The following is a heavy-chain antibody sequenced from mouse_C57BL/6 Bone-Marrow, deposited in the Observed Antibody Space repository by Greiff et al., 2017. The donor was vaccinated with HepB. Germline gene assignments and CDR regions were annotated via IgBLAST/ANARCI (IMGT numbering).Heavy chain of an antibody. J-gene: IGHJ3*01. CDR1: GFTFSSYA. Sequence: EVQVVESGEGLVKPGGSLKLSCAASGFTFSSYALSWVRQTPEKRLAWVAYISSGGDYIYYADTVKGRFTSSRDNARNTLYLQMSSLKSEDTAMYYCTRGGLWFAYWGQGTLVTVSA. CDR3: TRGGLWFAY. CDR2: ISSGGDYI. V-gene: IGHV5-9-1*02.